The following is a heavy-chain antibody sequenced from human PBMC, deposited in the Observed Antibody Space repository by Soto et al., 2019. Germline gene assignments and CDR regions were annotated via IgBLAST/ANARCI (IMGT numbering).Heavy chain of an antibody. CDR2: ISYDGSNK. V-gene: IGHV3-30*18. J-gene: IGHJ6*02. Sequence: SLRLSCAASVFTFSSYGMHWVRQAPGKGLEWVAVISYDGSNKYYADSVKGRFTISRDNSKNTLYLQMNSLRAEDTAVYYCAKDTIGASVYYYYGMDVWGQGTTVTVSS. CDR3: AKDTIGASVYYYYGMDV. CDR1: VFTFSSYG. D-gene: IGHD3-3*01.